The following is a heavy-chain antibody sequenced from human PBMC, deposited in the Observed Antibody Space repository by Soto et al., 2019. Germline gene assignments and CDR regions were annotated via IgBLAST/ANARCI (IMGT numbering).Heavy chain of an antibody. CDR3: SNGPTRIQLWAVLYY. J-gene: IGHJ4*02. D-gene: IGHD5-18*01. CDR1: GGSINSGDYY. CDR2: IYYSGST. Sequence: TLSLTCPVSGGSINSGDYYWSWIRQPPGKGLEWIGYIYYSGSTYYNPSLKSRVTISVDTSKNQFSLKLSSVTAADTAVYYCSNGPTRIQLWAVLYYCGQGTLDTVAA. V-gene: IGHV4-30-4*01.